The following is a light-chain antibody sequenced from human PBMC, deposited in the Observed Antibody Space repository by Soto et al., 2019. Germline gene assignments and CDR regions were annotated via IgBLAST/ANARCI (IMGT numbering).Light chain of an antibody. J-gene: IGLJ3*02. CDR3: CSYAGSSTWM. CDR2: EGT. V-gene: IGLV2-23*01. CDR1: SSDVGRYNF. Sequence: QSALTQPASVSGSPGQSITISCTGTSSDVGRYNFVSWYQQHPGKAPKVMIYEGTKRPSGVSNRFSGSKSGNTASLTISGIQAEDEADYYCCSYAGSSTWMLGGGTKLTVL.